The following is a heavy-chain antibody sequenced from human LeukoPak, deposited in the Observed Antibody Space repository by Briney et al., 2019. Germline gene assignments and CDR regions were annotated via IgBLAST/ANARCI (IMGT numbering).Heavy chain of an antibody. D-gene: IGHD2-15*01. Sequence: GGSLRLSCAASGFTFSSYGMHWVRQAPGQGLEWMGIINPSGGSTSYAQKFQGRVTTTRDTSTSTVYMELSSLRSEDTAVYYCARDRLTVVDYYYYGMDVWGQGTTVTVSS. CDR1: GFTFSSYG. V-gene: IGHV1-46*01. CDR2: INPSGGST. J-gene: IGHJ6*02. CDR3: ARDRLTVVDYYYYGMDV.